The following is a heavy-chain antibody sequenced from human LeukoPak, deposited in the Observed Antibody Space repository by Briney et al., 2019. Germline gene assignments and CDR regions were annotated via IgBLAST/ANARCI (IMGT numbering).Heavy chain of an antibody. CDR1: GFTFSSYG. Sequence: PGRSLRLSCAASGFTFSSYGMHWVRQAPGKGLEWVAVIWYGGSNKYYADSVKGRFTISRDNSKNTLYLQMNSLRAEDTAVYYCAKGEVGALRYWGQGTLVTVSS. D-gene: IGHD1-26*01. J-gene: IGHJ4*02. V-gene: IGHV3-30*18. CDR2: IWYGGSNK. CDR3: AKGEVGALRY.